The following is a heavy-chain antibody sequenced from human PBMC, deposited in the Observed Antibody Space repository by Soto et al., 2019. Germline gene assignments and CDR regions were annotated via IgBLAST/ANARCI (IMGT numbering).Heavy chain of an antibody. CDR3: ARVDDFGVFSAPYYYNVDV. J-gene: IGHJ6*02. Sequence: GGSLRLSCAASGFTFSSYWMSWVRQAPGKGLGWVANIKQDGSEDYYVDSVKGRFTISRDNAKKSVYLQMNSLRAEDTAVYYCARVDDFGVFSAPYYYNVDVWGQGTTVTVSS. D-gene: IGHD3-3*01. CDR1: GFTFSSYW. V-gene: IGHV3-7*03. CDR2: IKQDGSED.